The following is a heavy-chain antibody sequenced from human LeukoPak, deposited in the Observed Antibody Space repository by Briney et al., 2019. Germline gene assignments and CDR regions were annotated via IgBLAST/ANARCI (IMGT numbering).Heavy chain of an antibody. D-gene: IGHD3-10*01. J-gene: IGHJ6*03. CDR3: ARGRSSMVRGYYYYYMDV. CDR2: IYTSGST. V-gene: IGHV4-61*02. Sequence: SETLSLTCTVSGGSISSGNYYWSWIRQPAGKGLEWVGRIYTSGSTNYNPSLKSRVTISVDTSKNQFSLKLSSVTAADTAVYYCARGRSSMVRGYYYYYMDVWGKGTMVTISS. CDR1: GGSISSGNYY.